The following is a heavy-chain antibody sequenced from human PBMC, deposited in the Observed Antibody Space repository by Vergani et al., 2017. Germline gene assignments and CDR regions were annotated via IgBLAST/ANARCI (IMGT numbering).Heavy chain of an antibody. J-gene: IGHJ6*03. CDR3: AKRSISYYYYYYYMDV. CDR1: GYTFTGYY. Sequence: QVQLVQSGAEVKKPGASVKVSCKASGYTFTGYYMHWVRQAPGQGLEWMGWINPNSGGTNYAQKFQGRVTMTRDTSISTAYMELSRLRSDDTAVYYCAKRSISYYYYYYYMDVWGKGTTVTVSS. CDR2: INPNSGGT. D-gene: IGHD2/OR15-2a*01. V-gene: IGHV1-2*02.